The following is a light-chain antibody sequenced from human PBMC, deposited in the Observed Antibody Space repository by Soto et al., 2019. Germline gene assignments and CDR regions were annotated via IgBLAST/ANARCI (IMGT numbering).Light chain of an antibody. V-gene: IGKV3-15*01. CDR1: RTISRN. J-gene: IGKJ4*01. CDR2: GAS. CDR3: QPHNNRPVVT. Sequence: MVMTQSPVTLSGSPGERVTLSCRASRTISRNLAWYQQKPGQAPRLLIYGASTRATGIPERFTGSGSRTEFTLNMNSLHSEDFGMNYCQPHNNRPVVTFRGGTRVEIK.